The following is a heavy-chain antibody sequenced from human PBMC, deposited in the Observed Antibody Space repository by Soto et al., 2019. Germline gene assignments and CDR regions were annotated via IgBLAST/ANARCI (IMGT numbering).Heavy chain of an antibody. J-gene: IGHJ4*02. CDR1: GGSFSGYY. CDR3: ARRTGYSYGIWVDY. Sequence: QEQLQQWGAGLLKPSETLSLTCAVYGGSFSGYYWSWIRQPPGKGLEWIGEINHSGSTNYNPSLKSRVTISVDTSKNQFSLKLSSVTAADTAVYYCARRTGYSYGIWVDYWGQGTLVTVSS. CDR2: INHSGST. V-gene: IGHV4-34*01. D-gene: IGHD5-18*01.